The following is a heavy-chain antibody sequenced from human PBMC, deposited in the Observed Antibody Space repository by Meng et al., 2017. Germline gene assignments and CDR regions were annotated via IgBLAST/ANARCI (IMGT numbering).Heavy chain of an antibody. CDR2: IQPNSGDT. D-gene: IGHD3-22*01. CDR1: GFTFTGYY. Sequence: VQLVQSGAEGKKPGASVKVSCKASGFTFTGYYIHWVRQAPGQGLEWMGRIQPNSGDTNSAQKFQGRVTMTRGTSISTAYMELSGLKFDDTAVYYCARGLYDISGDFSYWGQGTLVTVSS. J-gene: IGHJ4*02. V-gene: IGHV1-2*06. CDR3: ARGLYDISGDFSY.